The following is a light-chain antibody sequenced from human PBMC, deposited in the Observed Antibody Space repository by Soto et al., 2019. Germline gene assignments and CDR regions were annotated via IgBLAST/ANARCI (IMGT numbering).Light chain of an antibody. V-gene: IGKV3-15*01. CDR3: QQYNNWPPST. CDR1: QSVSSN. CDR2: GAS. J-gene: IGKJ1*01. Sequence: EIVLTQSPSALSVSPGERATLSCRASQSVSSNLAWYQQKPGQAPRLLIYGASTRATGIPARFSGSGSGTEFTLPISSLQSEDFALYYCQQYNNWPPSTFGQGTKVDIK.